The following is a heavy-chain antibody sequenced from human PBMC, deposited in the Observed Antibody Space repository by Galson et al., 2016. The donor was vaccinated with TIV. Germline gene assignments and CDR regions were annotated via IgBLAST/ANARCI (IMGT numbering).Heavy chain of an antibody. V-gene: IGHV3-53*01. Sequence: SLRLSCAASGFIVDDNYMTWIRQAPGKGLEWVSVIYCDGRTYYTDSVRGRLTISRDRSKNTLYLQMNSLRAEDTAVYYCARDRYYDARGYYYYYYGMDVWGQGTTVTVSS. CDR3: ARDRYYDARGYYYYYYGMDV. CDR2: IYCDGRT. J-gene: IGHJ6*02. D-gene: IGHD3-22*01. CDR1: GFIVDDNY.